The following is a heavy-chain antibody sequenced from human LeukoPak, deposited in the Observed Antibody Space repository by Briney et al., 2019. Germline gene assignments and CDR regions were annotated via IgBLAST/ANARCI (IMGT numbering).Heavy chain of an antibody. CDR2: IRYDGSNK. D-gene: IGHD3-10*01. Sequence: GGSLRLSCAASGFTFSSYGMHWVRQAPGKGLEWVAFIRYDGSNKYYADSVKGRFTISRDNSKNTLYLQMNSLRAEDTAVYYCAKDTGAYHYYMDVWGKGTTVTISS. CDR3: AKDTGAYHYYMDV. CDR1: GFTFSSYG. J-gene: IGHJ6*03. V-gene: IGHV3-30*02.